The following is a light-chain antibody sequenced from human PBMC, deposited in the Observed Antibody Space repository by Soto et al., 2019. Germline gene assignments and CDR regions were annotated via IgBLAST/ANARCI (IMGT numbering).Light chain of an antibody. J-gene: IGLJ3*02. V-gene: IGLV2-14*01. CDR2: QVS. CDR3: ASHTTSSTWV. Sequence: QSVLTQAASASGSPGQSITISCSGTSSDVGAYDFVSWYQQHPGKAPKLMIFQVSNRPSGVSSRFSGSKSGNTASLTISGLHTEDEADYYCASHTTSSTWVFGGGTKLTVL. CDR1: SSDVGAYDF.